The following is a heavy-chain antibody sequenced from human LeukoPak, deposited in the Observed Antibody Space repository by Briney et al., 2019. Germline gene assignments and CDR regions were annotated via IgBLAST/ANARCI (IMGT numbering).Heavy chain of an antibody. CDR1: GYTFTGYY. Sequence: ASVKVSCKASGYTFTGYYMHWVRQAPGQGLEWMGRINPNSGGTNYAQKFQGRVTMTRDTSISTAYMELSRLRSDDTAVYYCARAGGCGGDCYNYYYGMDVWGQGTTVTVSS. CDR2: INPNSGGT. J-gene: IGHJ6*02. V-gene: IGHV1-2*06. CDR3: ARAGGCGGDCYNYYYGMDV. D-gene: IGHD2-21*02.